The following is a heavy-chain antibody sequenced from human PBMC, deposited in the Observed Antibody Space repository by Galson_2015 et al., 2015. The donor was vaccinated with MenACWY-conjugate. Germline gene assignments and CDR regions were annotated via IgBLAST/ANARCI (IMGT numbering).Heavy chain of an antibody. CDR1: GYTFTSYA. D-gene: IGHD6-13*01. CDR2: INAGNGNT. Sequence: SVKVSCKASGYTFTSYAMHWVRQAPGQRLEWMGWINAGNGNTKYSQKFQGRVTITRDTSASTAYMELSSLRPEDTAVYYCAREWALAAAGDGWFDPWGQGTLVTVSS. V-gene: IGHV1-3*01. CDR3: AREWALAAAGDGWFDP. J-gene: IGHJ5*02.